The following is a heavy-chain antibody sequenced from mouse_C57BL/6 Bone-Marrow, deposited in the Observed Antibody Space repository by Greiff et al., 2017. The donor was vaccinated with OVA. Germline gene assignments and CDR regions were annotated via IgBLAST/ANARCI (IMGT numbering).Heavy chain of an antibody. CDR3: ARDYSNPVAY. CDR2: IYPGSGST. Sequence: QVHVKQSGAELVKPGASVKMSCKASGYTFTSYWITWVKQRPGQGLEWIGDIYPGSGSTNYNEKFKSKATLTVDTSSSTAYMQLSSLTSEDSAVYYCARDYSNPVAYWGQGTLVTVSA. D-gene: IGHD2-5*01. CDR1: GYTFTSYW. V-gene: IGHV1-55*01. J-gene: IGHJ3*01.